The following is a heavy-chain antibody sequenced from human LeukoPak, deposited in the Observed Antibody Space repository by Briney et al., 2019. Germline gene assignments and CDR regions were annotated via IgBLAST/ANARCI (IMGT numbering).Heavy chain of an antibody. D-gene: IGHD3-3*01. V-gene: IGHV3-21*01. Sequence: GGSLRLSCAASGFTFSSYSMNWVRQAPGKGLEWVSSISSSSSYIYYADSVKGRFTISRDNAKNSPYLQMNSLRAEDTAVYYCARDDTIYYFDYWGQGTLVTVSS. CDR1: GFTFSSYS. CDR2: ISSSSSYI. J-gene: IGHJ4*02. CDR3: ARDDTIYYFDY.